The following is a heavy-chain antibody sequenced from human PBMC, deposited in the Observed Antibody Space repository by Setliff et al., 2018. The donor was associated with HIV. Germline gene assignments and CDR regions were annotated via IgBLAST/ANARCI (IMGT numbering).Heavy chain of an antibody. CDR3: ARVPVMATITYWYFDP. CDR1: GFTFSDYY. J-gene: IGHJ2*01. V-gene: IGHV3-11*04. Sequence: GGSLRLSCAASGFTFSDYYMSWIRQAPGKGLEWVSYISRSGSIIYYADSVKGRFTISRDNAKNSLYLQMNSLRAEDTAVYYCARVPVMATITYWYFDPWGRGTLVTVSS. D-gene: IGHD5-12*01. CDR2: ISRSGSII.